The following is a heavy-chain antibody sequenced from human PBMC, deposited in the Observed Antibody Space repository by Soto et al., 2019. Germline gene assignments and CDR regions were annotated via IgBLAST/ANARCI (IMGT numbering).Heavy chain of an antibody. J-gene: IGHJ4*02. CDR3: ARERRVVGGYSSNWYDYFDP. V-gene: IGHV4-34*01. CDR1: GGSFSSYY. Sequence: PSETLSLTCAVYGGSFSSYYWTWIRQPPGKGLEWIGEINHSGSTNYNASLKSRVTLSFDTAKSQFSLKLSSVTATDTAVYYCARERRVVGGYSSNWYDYFDPWGPGTLVTVSS. D-gene: IGHD6-13*01. CDR2: INHSGST.